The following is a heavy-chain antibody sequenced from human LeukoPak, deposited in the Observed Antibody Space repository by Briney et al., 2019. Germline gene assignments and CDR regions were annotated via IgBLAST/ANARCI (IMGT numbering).Heavy chain of an antibody. CDR2: INPNSAGT. D-gene: IGHD2-2*01. V-gene: IGHV1-2*02. Sequence: MHWXGQAPGQGREGMGWINPNSAGTNYAQKFQGRVTITRATSISTPYMELSRLRSDDTAVYYCAHLGYCSSTSCHDAFDIWGQGTMXXV. J-gene: IGHJ3*02. CDR3: AHLGYCSSTSCHDAFDI.